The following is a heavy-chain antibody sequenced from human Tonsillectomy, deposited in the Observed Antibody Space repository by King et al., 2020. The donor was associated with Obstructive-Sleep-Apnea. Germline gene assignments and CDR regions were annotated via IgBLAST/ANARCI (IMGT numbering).Heavy chain of an antibody. CDR2: IYYRGST. J-gene: IGHJ5*02. D-gene: IGHD3-3*01. Sequence: VQLQESGPGLMKPSETLSLTCPVSGGSISSSGYYWAWIRQPPGKGLEWITTIYYRGSTYYNPSLKSRVTISVDTSKNQFSLKLTSVTAADTAVYYCAKSGNRFLGWFDLWGQGTMVTVSS. CDR3: AKSGNRFLGWFDL. V-gene: IGHV4-39*07. CDR1: GGSISSSGYY.